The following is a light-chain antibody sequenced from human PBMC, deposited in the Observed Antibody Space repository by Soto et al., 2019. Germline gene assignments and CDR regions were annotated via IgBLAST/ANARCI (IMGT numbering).Light chain of an antibody. Sequence: ETVLSPSPGTQSLSPGERATLSCMATQSVSSSYLAWYQQKPGQAPRLLIYGASSRATGIPDRFSGSGSGTDFTLTIGFLLSEDFAVYYCHEYNNWPTWTFGQGTKVDIK. J-gene: IGKJ1*01. V-gene: IGKV3-20*01. CDR1: QSVSSSY. CDR3: HEYNNWPTWT. CDR2: GAS.